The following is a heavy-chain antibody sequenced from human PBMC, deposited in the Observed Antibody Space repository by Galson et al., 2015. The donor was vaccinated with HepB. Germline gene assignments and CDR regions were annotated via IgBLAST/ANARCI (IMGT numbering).Heavy chain of an antibody. CDR3: ARAVYYDFWNGFGP. D-gene: IGHD3-3*01. Sequence: SETLSLTCTIYGGSFSTYYWSWIRQPPGKGLEWIGEINHSGNTHYNPSLKSRVTISTDASKNRFSLKLSSVTAADTAVYYCARAVYYDFWNGFGPWGQETLVTVSS. CDR2: INHSGNT. V-gene: IGHV4-34*01. J-gene: IGHJ5*02. CDR1: GGSFSTYY.